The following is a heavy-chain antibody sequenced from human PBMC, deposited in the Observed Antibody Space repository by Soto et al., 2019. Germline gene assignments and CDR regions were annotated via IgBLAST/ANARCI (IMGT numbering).Heavy chain of an antibody. Sequence: VNVSCKTSGYTFTRYGISWVRQAPGQGLEWMGWISGYNGDTKDAQKFQGRVTMTTDTAANTAHMELRGLRSDDTAVYYCARGSAYSTPWSFDSWGQGTLVTVSS. CDR1: GYTFTRYG. D-gene: IGHD6-13*01. CDR3: ARGSAYSTPWSFDS. CDR2: ISGYNGDT. V-gene: IGHV1-18*01. J-gene: IGHJ4*02.